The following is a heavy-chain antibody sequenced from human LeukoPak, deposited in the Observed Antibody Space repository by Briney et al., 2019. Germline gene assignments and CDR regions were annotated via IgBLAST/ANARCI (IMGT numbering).Heavy chain of an antibody. Sequence: GGSLRLSCAASGFTFSSYEMNWVRQAPGKGLEWVAIISYDGSNKYYADSVKGRFTISRDNSKNTLYLQMKSLRAEDTAVYYCARVGRGYSFNVYYFDYWGQGTLVTVSS. V-gene: IGHV3-30*04. D-gene: IGHD5-18*01. CDR1: GFTFSSYE. CDR2: ISYDGSNK. CDR3: ARVGRGYSFNVYYFDY. J-gene: IGHJ4*02.